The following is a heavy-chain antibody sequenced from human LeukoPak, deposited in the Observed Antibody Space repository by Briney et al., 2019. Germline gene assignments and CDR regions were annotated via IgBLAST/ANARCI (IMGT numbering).Heavy chain of an antibody. V-gene: IGHV4-59*08. CDR1: GDSISSYY. CDR3: ARHSSGYLSYFDY. J-gene: IGHJ4*02. CDR2: IYYSGST. D-gene: IGHD3-22*01. Sequence: PSETLSLTCTVSGDSISSYYWSWIRQPPGKGLEWIGYIYYSGSTNYNPSLKSRVTISLDTSKNQFSLKVSSVTAADTAVYYCARHSSGYLSYFDYWGQGTLVPVSS.